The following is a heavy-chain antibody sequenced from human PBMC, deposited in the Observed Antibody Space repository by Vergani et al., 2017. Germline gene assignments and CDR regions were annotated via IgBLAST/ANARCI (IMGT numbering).Heavy chain of an antibody. CDR3: ARSWSDYGDYVFDY. CDR1: GGSISSSSYY. J-gene: IGHJ4*02. D-gene: IGHD4-17*01. V-gene: IGHV4-39*01. CDR2: IYYSGST. Sequence: QVQLQQWGAGLLKPSETLSLTCAVYGGSISSSSYYWGWIRQPPGKGLEWIGSIYYSGSTYYNPSLKSRVTISVDTSKNQFSLKLSSVTAADTAVYYCARSWSDYGDYVFDYWGQGTLVTVSS.